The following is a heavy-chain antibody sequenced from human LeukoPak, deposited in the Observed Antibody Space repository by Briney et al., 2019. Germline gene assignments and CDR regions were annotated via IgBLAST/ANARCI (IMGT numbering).Heavy chain of an antibody. CDR2: ISGSGGST. D-gene: IGHD3-10*01. J-gene: IGHJ4*02. CDR3: AKRGYGSGSYRYYFDY. Sequence: PGGSLRLSCAASGFTVSSNYMSWVRQAPGKGLEWVSGISGSGGSTYYADSVKGRFTISRDNSKNTLYLQMHSLRVEDSAVYFCAKRGYGSGSYRYYFDYWGQGTLVTVSS. V-gene: IGHV3-23*01. CDR1: GFTVSSNY.